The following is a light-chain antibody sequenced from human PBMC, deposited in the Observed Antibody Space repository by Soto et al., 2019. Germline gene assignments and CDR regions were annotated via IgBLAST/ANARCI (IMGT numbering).Light chain of an antibody. J-gene: IGKJ5*01. Sequence: DIQITQSPSPLSASVGDRVTFTCRASQSVSTYLSWYQQRPGKAPKLLIYGASRLQSGVPSRFSGSGSGTHFSLTISSLQPEDFATYYCQQSYTTPLFGQGTRLEIK. V-gene: IGKV1-39*01. CDR1: QSVSTY. CDR3: QQSYTTPL. CDR2: GAS.